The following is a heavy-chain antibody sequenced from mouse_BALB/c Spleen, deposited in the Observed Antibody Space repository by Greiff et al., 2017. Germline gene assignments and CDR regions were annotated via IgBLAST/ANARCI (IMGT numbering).Heavy chain of an antibody. V-gene: IGHV2-9*02. J-gene: IGHJ3*01. Sequence: VKLVESGPGLVAPSQNLSITCTVSGFSLTSYGVHWVRQPPGKGLEWLGVIWTGGTTNYNSALMSRLNITKDNSKSQVFLKMNSLQTDDTAIYYCVREEGPAYWGQGTLVTVS. CDR1: GFSLTSYG. CDR3: VREEGPAY. CDR2: IWTGGTT.